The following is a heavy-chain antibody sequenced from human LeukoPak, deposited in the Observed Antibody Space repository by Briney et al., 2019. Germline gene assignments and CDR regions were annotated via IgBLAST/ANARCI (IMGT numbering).Heavy chain of an antibody. D-gene: IGHD6-13*01. CDR1: GFTVSSNY. Sequence: GGSLRLSCAASGFTVSSNYMSWVRQAPGKGLEWVSVIYSGGSTYYADSVKGRFTISRDNSKNTLYLQMNSLRAEDTAVYYCASSSWTDAFDIWGQGTMVTVSS. J-gene: IGHJ3*02. CDR2: IYSGGST. CDR3: ASSSWTDAFDI. V-gene: IGHV3-53*01.